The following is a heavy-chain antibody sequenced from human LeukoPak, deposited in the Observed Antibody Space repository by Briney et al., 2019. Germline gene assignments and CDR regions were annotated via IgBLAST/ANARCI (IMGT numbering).Heavy chain of an antibody. J-gene: IGHJ4*02. CDR3: ARFLQDHYSYGPPFDS. D-gene: IGHD5-18*01. Sequence: SETLSLTCAVYGGSFSGYYWSWIRQPPGKGLEWIGEINHSGSTNYNPSLKSRVTISVDTSKNQFSLKLSSVTAADAAVYYCARFLQDHYSYGPPFDSWGQGTLVTVSS. CDR2: INHSGST. CDR1: GGSFSGYY. V-gene: IGHV4-34*01.